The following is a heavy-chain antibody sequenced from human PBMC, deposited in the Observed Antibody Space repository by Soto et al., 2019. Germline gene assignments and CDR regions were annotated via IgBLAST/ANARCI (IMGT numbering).Heavy chain of an antibody. J-gene: IGHJ5*02. D-gene: IGHD2-2*02. CDR3: ARGARYCSSTSCYSDWFDP. CDR2: INHSGST. Sequence: PSETLSLTCAVYGGSFSGYYWSWIRQPPGKGLEWIGEINHSGSTNYNPSLKSRVTISVDTSKNQFSLKLSSVTAADTAVYYCARGARYCSSTSCYSDWFDPWGQGTLVTVSS. CDR1: GGSFSGYY. V-gene: IGHV4-34*01.